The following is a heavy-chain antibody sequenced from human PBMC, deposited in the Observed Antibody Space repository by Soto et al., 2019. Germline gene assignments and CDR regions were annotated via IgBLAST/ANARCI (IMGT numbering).Heavy chain of an antibody. CDR2: ISVYNGKT. Sequence: QVQLVQSGAEVKKPGASVKVSCKASGYTFTSFGITWVRQAPGQGLEWMGWISVYNGKTNYAQKLQGRVTVTRDTSTNTAYMELRSRRSDDTAVYYCAKDDYGKNDGDSLEMWGQGTMVTVSS. V-gene: IGHV1-18*01. CDR1: GYTFTSFG. J-gene: IGHJ3*02. D-gene: IGHD4-17*01. CDR3: AKDDYGKNDGDSLEM.